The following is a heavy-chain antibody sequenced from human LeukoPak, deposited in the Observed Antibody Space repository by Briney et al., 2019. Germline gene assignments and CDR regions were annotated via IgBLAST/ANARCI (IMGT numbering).Heavy chain of an antibody. V-gene: IGHV1-46*01. J-gene: IGHJ5*02. CDR2: INPNGTAT. D-gene: IGHD5-24*01. CDR3: ATDHSMANTAWWFDP. CDR1: GYTITNNY. Sequence: ASVKVSCKASGYTITNNYMHWVRQAPGQGLEWMGVINPNGTATSYAQKFQGRITMSRDTSTSTVYMELSSLRSEDTAFYYCATDHSMANTAWWFDPWGQGTLVTVSS.